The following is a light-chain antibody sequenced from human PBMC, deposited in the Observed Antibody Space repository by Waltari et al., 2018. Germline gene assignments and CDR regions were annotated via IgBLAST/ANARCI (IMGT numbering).Light chain of an antibody. V-gene: IGKV3-20*01. Sequence: EIVLTQSPGSLSSSPGERVTLSCRASQSVSRALAWYQQKPGQAPRLLIFGASNRATGIPDRFSGSGSETDFSRTISRLEPEDFAVYYCQHYVRLPATFGRGTKVEIK. CDR2: GAS. CDR3: QHYVRLPAT. J-gene: IGKJ1*01. CDR1: QSVSRA.